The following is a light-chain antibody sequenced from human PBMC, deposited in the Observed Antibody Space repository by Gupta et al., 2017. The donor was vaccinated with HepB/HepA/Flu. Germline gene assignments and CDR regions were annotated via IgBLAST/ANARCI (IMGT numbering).Light chain of an antibody. CDR2: GAS. V-gene: IGKV1-39*01. CDR3: QQRSYTPHT. CDR1: QRISSY. Sequence: DIQMTQSPSSLSASVGDRVTITCRASQRISSYLNWYQQKPGKAPHLLIYGASTVQRGVPSRFSGSGSGTDFTLTISRRQPEDFATYYCQQRSYTPHTFGQGTMLESK. J-gene: IGKJ2*01.